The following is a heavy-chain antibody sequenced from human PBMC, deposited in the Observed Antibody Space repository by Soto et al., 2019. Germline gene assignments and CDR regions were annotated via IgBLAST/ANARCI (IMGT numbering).Heavy chain of an antibody. D-gene: IGHD2-2*01. Sequence: PGGFLRLSCAASGFTFSSYWMSWVRQAPGKGLEWVAVIWYDGSNKYYADSVKGRFTISRDNSKNTLYLQMNSLRAEDTAVYYCARDVILYCISTSCYDTWGQGTMVTVSS. J-gene: IGHJ3*02. V-gene: IGHV3-33*08. CDR1: GFTFSSYW. CDR3: ARDVILYCISTSCYDT. CDR2: IWYDGSNK.